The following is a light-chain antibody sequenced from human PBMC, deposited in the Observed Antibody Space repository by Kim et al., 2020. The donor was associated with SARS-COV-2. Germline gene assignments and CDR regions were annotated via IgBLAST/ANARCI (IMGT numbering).Light chain of an antibody. CDR1: SGHTNYA. V-gene: IGLV4-69*01. CDR3: QTCGTLSHGV. Sequence: QPVLTQSPSASASLGASVRLTCTLSSGHTNYAIAWHQQQPEKGPRYLMKLNSDGSHTKGDGIPDRFSGSSSGAERHLTISSLQSEDEADYYCQTCGTLSHGVFGGGTQLTVL. CDR2: LNSDGSH. J-gene: IGLJ3*02.